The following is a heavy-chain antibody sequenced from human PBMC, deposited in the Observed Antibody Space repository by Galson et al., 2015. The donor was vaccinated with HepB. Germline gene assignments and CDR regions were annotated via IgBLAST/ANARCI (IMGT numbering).Heavy chain of an antibody. J-gene: IGHJ6*03. CDR1: GYTFTSYD. D-gene: IGHD6-13*01. CDR2: MNPNSGNT. CDR3: ASRGIAALDYYYYYMDV. V-gene: IGHV1-8*01. Sequence: VKVSCKASGYTFTSYDINWVRQATGQGLEWMGWMNPNSGNTGYAQKFQGRVTMTRNTSISTAYMELSSLRSEDTAVYYCASRGIAALDYYYYYMDVWGKGTTVTVSS.